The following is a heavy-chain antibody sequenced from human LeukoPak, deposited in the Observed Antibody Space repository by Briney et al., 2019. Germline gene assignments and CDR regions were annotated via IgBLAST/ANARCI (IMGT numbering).Heavy chain of an antibody. V-gene: IGHV4-34*01. CDR1: GGSFSGYY. J-gene: IGHJ5*02. CDR2: INHSGST. D-gene: IGHD5-18*01. CDR3: ARRIGYSYDYRPGVSKNNWFDP. Sequence: SETLSLTCAVYGGSFSGYYWSWIRQPPGKGLEWIGEINHSGSTNYNPSLKSRVTISVDTSKNQFSLKLSSVTAADTAVYYCARRIGYSYDYRPGVSKNNWFDPWGQGTLVTVSS.